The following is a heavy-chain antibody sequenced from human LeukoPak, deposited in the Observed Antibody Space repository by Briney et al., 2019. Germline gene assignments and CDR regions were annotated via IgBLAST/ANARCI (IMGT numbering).Heavy chain of an antibody. J-gene: IGHJ4*02. CDR3: VRLRRSNDRSGYYYYYDY. CDR1: GYTFSDFS. Sequence: GGSLTLSCAASGYTFSDFSVNWVRQAPGKGLEWVSSISVRSNYRYYADSVRGRFTISRDDARDSLFLQMNSLRAEDTAVYFCVRLRRSNDRSGYYYYYDYWGQGTLVTVSS. V-gene: IGHV3-21*01. D-gene: IGHD3-22*01. CDR2: ISVRSNYR.